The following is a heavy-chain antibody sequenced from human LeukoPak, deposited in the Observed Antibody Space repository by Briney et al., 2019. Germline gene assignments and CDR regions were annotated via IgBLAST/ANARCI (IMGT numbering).Heavy chain of an antibody. J-gene: IGHJ4*02. CDR3: AREEGYCSSTSCPSPRFDY. V-gene: IGHV4-30-2*01. CDR2: IYHSGGT. D-gene: IGHD2-2*01. CDR1: GGSISSGGYY. Sequence: SQTLSLTCTVSGGSISSGGYYWSWIRQPPGKGLEWIGYIYHSGGTYYNPSLKSRVTISVDRSKNQFSLKLSSVTAADTAVYYCAREEGYCSSTSCPSPRFDYWGQGTLVTVSS.